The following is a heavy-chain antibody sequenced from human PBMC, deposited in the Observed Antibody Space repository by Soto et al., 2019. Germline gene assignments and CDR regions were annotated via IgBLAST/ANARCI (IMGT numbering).Heavy chain of an antibody. Sequence: QVQLVQSGAEVKKPGASVKVSCKASGYTFTSYAMHWVRQAPGQRLEWMGWINAGNGNTKYSQKCQGRVTITRDTTASTADMELSSLRSEDTAVYYCARGWADIAVAGPKNWFDPWGQGTLVTVSS. V-gene: IGHV1-3*01. CDR2: INAGNGNT. J-gene: IGHJ5*02. D-gene: IGHD6-19*01. CDR3: ARGWADIAVAGPKNWFDP. CDR1: GYTFTSYA.